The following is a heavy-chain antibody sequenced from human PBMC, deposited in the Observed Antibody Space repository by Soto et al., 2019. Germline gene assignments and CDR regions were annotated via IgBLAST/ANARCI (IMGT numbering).Heavy chain of an antibody. CDR2: INPNTGGT. CDR1: RYTFTKYY. CDR3: ARQLAYCGGDCYAEPIHY. V-gene: IGHV1-2*06. J-gene: IGHJ4*02. Sequence: ASVKVSCKASRYTFTKYYVLWVRQAAGQGLEWVGRINPNTGGTNYAQKFQDRVTMTRDTSITTAYMELSRLRSDGTAVYYCARQLAYCGGDCYAEPIHYWGQGTQVTVSS. D-gene: IGHD2-21*02.